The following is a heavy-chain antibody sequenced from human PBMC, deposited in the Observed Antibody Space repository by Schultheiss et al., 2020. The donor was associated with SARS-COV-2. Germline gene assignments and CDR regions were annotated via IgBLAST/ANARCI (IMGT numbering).Heavy chain of an antibody. Sequence: ASVKVSCKASGYTFTSYDISWVRQAPGQGLEWMGWINPNSGGTNYAQKFQGRVTITRDTSISTAYMELSRLGSDDTAVYYCARDGGYDFWSGFSGWLDVWGQGTTVTVSS. J-gene: IGHJ6*02. D-gene: IGHD3-3*01. CDR3: ARDGGYDFWSGFSGWLDV. CDR1: GYTFTSYD. CDR2: INPNSGGT. V-gene: IGHV1-2*02.